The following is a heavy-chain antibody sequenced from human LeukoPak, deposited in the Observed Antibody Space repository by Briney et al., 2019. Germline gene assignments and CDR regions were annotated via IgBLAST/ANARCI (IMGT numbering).Heavy chain of an antibody. CDR3: AKDWGSYFASGSSYLDY. V-gene: IGHV3-23*01. CDR1: GFTFSSYG. Sequence: GGSLRLSCAASGFTFSSYGMSWVRQAPGKGLEGVSAISGSGGSTYYADSLKGRFTISRDNSKNTLYLQMNSLRTDDTAVYYCAKDWGSYFASGSSYLDYWGQGTLVSVSS. J-gene: IGHJ4*02. D-gene: IGHD3-10*01. CDR2: ISGSGGST.